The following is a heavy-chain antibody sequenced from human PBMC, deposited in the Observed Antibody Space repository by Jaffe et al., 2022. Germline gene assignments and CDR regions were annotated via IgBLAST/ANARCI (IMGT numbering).Heavy chain of an antibody. D-gene: IGHD6-19*01. CDR2: IIPILGIA. Sequence: QVQLVQSGAEVKKPGSSVKVSCKASGGTFSSYTISWVRQAPGQGLEWMGRIIPILGIANYAQKFQGRVTITADKSTSTAYMELSSLRSEDTAVYYCAREGLGPWYFDLWGRGTLVTVSS. J-gene: IGHJ2*01. CDR1: GGTFSSYT. V-gene: IGHV1-69*08. CDR3: AREGLGPWYFDL.